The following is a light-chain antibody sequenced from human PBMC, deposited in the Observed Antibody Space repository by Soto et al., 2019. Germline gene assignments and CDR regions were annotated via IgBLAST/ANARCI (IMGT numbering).Light chain of an antibody. Sequence: QSALTQPASVSGSPGQSITISCTGTSSDVGDYNFVSWYQQHPGKAPKLMIYDVSNRPSGISNRFSGSKSGSTASLTISGRQAEDEAAYYCSSYTRTTVLFGGGTKLTVL. V-gene: IGLV2-14*03. CDR1: SSDVGDYNF. CDR3: SSYTRTTVL. CDR2: DVS. J-gene: IGLJ2*01.